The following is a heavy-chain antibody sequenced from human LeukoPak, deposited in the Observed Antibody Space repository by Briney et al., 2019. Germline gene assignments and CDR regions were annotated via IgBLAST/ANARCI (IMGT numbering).Heavy chain of an antibody. J-gene: IGHJ4*02. Sequence: PGGSLRLSCAASGFTFSSYVMHWVRQAPGKGLEWVAIISYDGSNEYYADSVKGRFTISRDNSKNTLYLQMNSLRAADTAVYYCARFSSLEELSLFRYWGQGTLVTVSS. CDR3: ARFSSLEELSLFRY. D-gene: IGHD3-16*02. CDR1: GFTFSSYV. CDR2: ISYDGSNE. V-gene: IGHV3-30*04.